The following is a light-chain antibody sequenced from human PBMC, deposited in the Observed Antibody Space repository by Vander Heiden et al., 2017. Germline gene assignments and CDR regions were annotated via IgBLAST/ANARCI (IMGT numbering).Light chain of an antibody. J-gene: IGKJ2*01. CDR2: KAS. CDR1: KSISSW. Sequence: DIQLTLSPSTLSASVGARVTITCRASKSISSWLAWYQQKPGKAPKLLIYKASSLGSGVPSRFSGSGSGTEFTLTISSMQPDDFATYYCQQYNSYSAYTFGQGTKLEIK. V-gene: IGKV1-5*03. CDR3: QQYNSYSAYT.